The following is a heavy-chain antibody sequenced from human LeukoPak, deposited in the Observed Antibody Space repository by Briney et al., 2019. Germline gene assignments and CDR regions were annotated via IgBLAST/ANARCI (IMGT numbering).Heavy chain of an antibody. CDR1: GFTFSNYA. CDR3: AKRASGSGTSLYYFDY. Sequence: PGGSLRLSCAATGFTFSNYAIHWGRQAPGKGLEWVSVISNSAGSTFYADSVKGRFTISRDNSKNTLYLQMNSLRAEDTAVYYCAKRASGSGTSLYYFDYWGQGTLVTVSS. D-gene: IGHD3-10*01. V-gene: IGHV3-23*01. J-gene: IGHJ4*02. CDR2: ISNSAGST.